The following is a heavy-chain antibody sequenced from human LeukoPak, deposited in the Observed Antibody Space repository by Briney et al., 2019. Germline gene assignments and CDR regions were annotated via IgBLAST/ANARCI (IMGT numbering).Heavy chain of an antibody. CDR3: TRGSIAYYYMDV. D-gene: IGHD3-22*01. V-gene: IGHV4-59*01. J-gene: IGHJ6*03. Sequence: SETLSLTCTVSGGSISSYYWSWIRQPPGKGLEWVGNIYYSGSTNYNPSLKSRVTISVDTSKNQFSLKLSSVTAADTAVYYCTRGSIAYYYMDVWGKGTTVTISS. CDR2: IYYSGST. CDR1: GGSISSYY.